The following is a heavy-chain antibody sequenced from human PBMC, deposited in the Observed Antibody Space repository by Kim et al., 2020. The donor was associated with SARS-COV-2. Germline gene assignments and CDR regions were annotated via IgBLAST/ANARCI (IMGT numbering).Heavy chain of an antibody. CDR2: ITPIFGTA. J-gene: IGHJ4*02. V-gene: IGHV1-69*13. CDR1: GGTFSSYA. Sequence: SVKVSCKASGGTFSSYAISWVRQAPGQGLEWMGGITPIFGTANYAQKFQGRVTITADESTSTAYMELSSLRSEDTAVYYCARDGDSSSGGASDYWGQGTLVTVSS. CDR3: ARDGDSSSGGASDY. D-gene: IGHD6-6*01.